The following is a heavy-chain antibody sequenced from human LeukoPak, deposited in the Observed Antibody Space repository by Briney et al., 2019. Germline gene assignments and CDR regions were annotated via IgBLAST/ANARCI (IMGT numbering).Heavy chain of an antibody. V-gene: IGHV1-69*04. Sequence: SVKVSCKASGGTFTSHAISWVRQAPGQGLEWMGRIIPTLGVATYAQKLQGRVTITADRSTSTAYMELSSLRSEDTAVYYCARDMDGGFGELVDSWGQGTLVTVSS. CDR3: ARDMDGGFGELVDS. D-gene: IGHD3-10*01. CDR2: IIPTLGVA. J-gene: IGHJ4*02. CDR1: GGTFTSHA.